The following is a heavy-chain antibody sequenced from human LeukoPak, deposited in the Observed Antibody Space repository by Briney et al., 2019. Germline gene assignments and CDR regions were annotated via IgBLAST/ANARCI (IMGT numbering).Heavy chain of an antibody. CDR1: GFTFSSYS. D-gene: IGHD3-3*01. V-gene: IGHV3-21*01. CDR2: ISSSSSYI. Sequence: PGGSLRLSCAASGFTFSSYSVNWVRQAPGKGLEWVSSISSSSSYIYYADSVKGRFTISRDNAKNSLYLQMNSLRAEDTAVYYCARVATFGVVIGFDYCGQGTLVTVSS. J-gene: IGHJ4*02. CDR3: ARVATFGVVIGFDY.